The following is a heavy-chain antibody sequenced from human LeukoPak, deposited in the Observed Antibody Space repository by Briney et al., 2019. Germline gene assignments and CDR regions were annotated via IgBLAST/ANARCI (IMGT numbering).Heavy chain of an antibody. V-gene: IGHV4-38-2*02. J-gene: IGHJ4*02. CDR2: IYHSGST. Sequence: SSETLSLTCTVSGGSISSYYWGWIRQPPGKGLEWIGSIYHSGSTYYNPSLKSRVTISVDTSKNQFSLKLSSVTAADTAVYYCAREKTTVTTLFDYWGQGTLVTVSS. D-gene: IGHD4-17*01. CDR1: GGSISSYY. CDR3: AREKTTVTTLFDY.